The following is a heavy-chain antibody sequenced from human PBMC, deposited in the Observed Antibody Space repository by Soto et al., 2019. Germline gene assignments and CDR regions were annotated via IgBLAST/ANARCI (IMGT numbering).Heavy chain of an antibody. D-gene: IGHD3-10*01. J-gene: IGHJ4*02. V-gene: IGHV3-30-3*01. CDR3: ARVPNTILTQYYFDY. CDR1: GFTFSSYA. CDR2: ISYDGSNK. Sequence: QLQLVESGGGVVQPGRSLRLSCAASGFTFSSYAMHWVRQAPGKGLEWVAVISYDGSNKYYADSVKGRFTISRDNSKNTLYLQMNSLRAEDTAVYYCARVPNTILTQYYFDYWGQGTLVTVSS.